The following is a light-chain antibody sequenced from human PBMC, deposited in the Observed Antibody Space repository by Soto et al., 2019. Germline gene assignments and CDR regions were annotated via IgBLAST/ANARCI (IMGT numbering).Light chain of an antibody. CDR1: SSDVGGYNY. CDR2: EVS. J-gene: IGLJ1*01. Sequence: QSVLTQPASVSGSPGQSITISCTGTSSDVGGYNYVSWYQQQSGKAPKLVIHEVSNRPSGVSNRFSGSKSGNTASLTISGLQAEDEADYYCSSFTNSRAYVFGIGTKLPS. CDR3: SSFTNSRAYV. V-gene: IGLV2-14*01.